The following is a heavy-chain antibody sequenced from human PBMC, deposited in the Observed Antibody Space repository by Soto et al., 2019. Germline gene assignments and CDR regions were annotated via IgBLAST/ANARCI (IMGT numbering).Heavy chain of an antibody. CDR2: IHPSGETT. CDR3: ARDLWGSWTVDY. Sequence: QVQLVQSGAEVKEPGASARVSCKASGYTFQNYHMHWVRQAPGQGLEWMGIIHPSGETTTYAQKFQGRVAMTRDTAMRTAYMELSSLTSEDTAVYYCARDLWGSWTVDYWGQGTLVTVSS. V-gene: IGHV1-46*02. D-gene: IGHD3-16*01. J-gene: IGHJ4*02. CDR1: GYTFQNYH.